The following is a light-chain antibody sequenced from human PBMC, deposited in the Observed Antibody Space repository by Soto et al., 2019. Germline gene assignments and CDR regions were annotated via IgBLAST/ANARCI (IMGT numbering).Light chain of an antibody. CDR3: SSYAGSNIHYG. J-gene: IGLJ1*01. CDR1: SSDVGGYNY. Sequence: SVLTQPPSPSWSPGQSVTFSCTGTSSDVGGYNYVSWYQQPPGNAPKLMIYEVSKRRSGIPDRFSGSKSGSTASLTVSGLQAVYEAYYCYSSYAGSNIHYGFAAGGKV. CDR2: EVS. V-gene: IGLV2-8*01.